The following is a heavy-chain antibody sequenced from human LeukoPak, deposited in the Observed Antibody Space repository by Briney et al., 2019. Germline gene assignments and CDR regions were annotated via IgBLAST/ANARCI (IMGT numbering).Heavy chain of an antibody. V-gene: IGHV1-8*01. Sequence: ASVKVSCKASGYTFTSYDINWVRQATGQGLEWMGWMNPNSGNTGYAQKFQGRVTMTRNTSISTAYMELSSLRSEDTAVYYCARGDTRIAAAGTWFDPWGQGTLVTVSS. CDR3: ARGDTRIAAAGTWFDP. D-gene: IGHD6-13*01. CDR2: MNPNSGNT. J-gene: IGHJ5*02. CDR1: GYTFTSYD.